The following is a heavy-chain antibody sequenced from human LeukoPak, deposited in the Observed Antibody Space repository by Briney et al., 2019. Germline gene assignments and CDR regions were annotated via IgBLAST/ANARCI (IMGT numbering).Heavy chain of an antibody. CDR3: ARIRYGYNDAYDI. V-gene: IGHV1-46*01. J-gene: IGHJ3*02. Sequence: ASVRVSCKASGYTFTNYYMHWVRQAPGQGLEWMGLINPGGGNTNYAQNFQGRVAMTRDTSTSTVYMELSSLRSEDTAIYYCARIRYGYNDAYDIWGQGTVVTVPS. D-gene: IGHD5-24*01. CDR1: GYTFTNYY. CDR2: INPGGGNT.